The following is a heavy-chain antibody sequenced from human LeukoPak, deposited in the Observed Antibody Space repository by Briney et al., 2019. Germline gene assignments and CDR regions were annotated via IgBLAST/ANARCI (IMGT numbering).Heavy chain of an antibody. CDR3: ATGRIEQQLPY. V-gene: IGHV1-24*01. CDR1: GYTLTELS. CDR2: FDPEDGET. D-gene: IGHD6-13*01. J-gene: IGHJ4*02. Sequence: ASVKVSCKVSGYTLTELSMHWVRQAPGKGLEWMGGFDPEDGETIYAQKFQGRVTVTEDTSTDTAYMELSSLRSEDTAVYYCATGRIEQQLPYWGQGTLVTVSS.